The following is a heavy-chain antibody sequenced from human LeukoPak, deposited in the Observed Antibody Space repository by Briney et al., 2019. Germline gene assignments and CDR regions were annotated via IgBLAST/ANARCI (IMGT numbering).Heavy chain of an antibody. Sequence: ASVKVSCKASGYTLTSYDINWVRQATGQGLEWMGWMNPNSANTGYAQKFQGRVTMTRNTSTSTAYMELSSLRSEDTAVYYCARRRSVDSRTFQHWGQGTLVTVSS. CDR2: MNPNSANT. CDR3: ARRRSVDSRTFQH. V-gene: IGHV1-8*01. CDR1: GYTLTSYD. J-gene: IGHJ1*01. D-gene: IGHD3-22*01.